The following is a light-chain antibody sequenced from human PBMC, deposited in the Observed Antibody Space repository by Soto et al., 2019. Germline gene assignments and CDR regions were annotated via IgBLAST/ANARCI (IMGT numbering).Light chain of an antibody. J-gene: IGLJ2*01. CDR3: SSYTTNRTPV. Sequence: QSALTQPASVSGSPGQSLTISCTGTSGDVGRYDSVSWYKHRPGKVPELIIFSDRFSGSKSGNTPSLTISGLQAEDEADYYCSSYTTNRTPVFGGGTKLTVL. CDR1: SGDVGRYDS. V-gene: IGLV2-14*01.